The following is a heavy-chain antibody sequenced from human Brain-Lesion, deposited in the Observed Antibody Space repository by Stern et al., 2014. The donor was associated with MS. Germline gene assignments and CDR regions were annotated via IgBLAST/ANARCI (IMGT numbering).Heavy chain of an antibody. Sequence: VQLVQSGPGLVKPSGTLSLTCAVSGGSISSSNWWSWVRPSPGKGLEWIGESDHSGSTIYNPSLKSGVPVSVDKPKTRFPLTLRSVPAADTAVYFCARFPASRPHVFDSWGQGTLVTVSS. CDR3: ARFPASRPHVFDS. CDR1: GGSISSSNW. D-gene: IGHD6-13*01. J-gene: IGHJ4*02. V-gene: IGHV4-4*02. CDR2: SDHSGST.